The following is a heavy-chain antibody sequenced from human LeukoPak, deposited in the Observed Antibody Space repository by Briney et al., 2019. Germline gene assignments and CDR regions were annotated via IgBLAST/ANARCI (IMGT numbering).Heavy chain of an antibody. CDR3: ASGVPAAIY. J-gene: IGHJ4*02. D-gene: IGHD2-2*01. CDR1: RFTFSIYF. CDR2: IWSDGSSQ. Sequence: GRSLRLSCVASRFTFSIYFMHWVRQAPGRGLDWVALIWSDGSSQYYADSVKGRFTISRDNSKNTQYLKMNSLRVEDTAVYYCASGVPAAIYWGQGTLVTVSS. V-gene: IGHV3-33*01.